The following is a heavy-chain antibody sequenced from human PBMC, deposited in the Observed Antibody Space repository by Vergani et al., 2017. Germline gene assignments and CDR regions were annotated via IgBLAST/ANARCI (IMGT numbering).Heavy chain of an antibody. D-gene: IGHD4-23*01. CDR1: GGSFSGYY. V-gene: IGHV4-34*01. CDR3: ARFDYGGPFDY. J-gene: IGHJ4*02. CDR2: INHSGST. Sequence: QLQLQESGSGLVKPSETLSLTCAVYGGSFSGYYWSWIRQPPGKGLEWIGEINHSGSTTSNPSLKSRVTISVDTSKNQFSLKLSSVTAADTAVYYCARFDYGGPFDYWGQGTLVTVSS.